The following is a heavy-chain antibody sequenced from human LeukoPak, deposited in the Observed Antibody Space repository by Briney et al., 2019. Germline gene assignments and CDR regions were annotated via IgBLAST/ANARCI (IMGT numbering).Heavy chain of an antibody. V-gene: IGHV4-34*01. CDR3: ARGTTVDYYFDY. CDR2: INHSGST. CDR1: GGSFSGYY. Sequence: PSETLSLTCAVYGGSFSGYYWSWIRQPPGKGLEWIGEINHSGSTNYNPSLKSRVTISVDTSKNQFSLKLSSVTAADTAVYYCARGTTVDYYFDYWGQGTLVTVSS. J-gene: IGHJ4*02. D-gene: IGHD4-23*01.